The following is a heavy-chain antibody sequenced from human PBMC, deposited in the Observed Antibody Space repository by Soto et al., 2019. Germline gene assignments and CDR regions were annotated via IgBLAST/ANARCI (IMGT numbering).Heavy chain of an antibody. CDR1: GFSFSDYT. D-gene: IGHD1-1*01. J-gene: IGHJ4*02. CDR3: ARGSAHVQLETFDC. CDR2: ISSNSYHI. V-gene: IGHV3-21*01. Sequence: EVQLVESGGGLVKPGESLRLSCAVAGFSFSDYTMHWVRQAPGKGLEWVSAISSNSYHIYYADLVKGRFTTSRDNARKSLYLQADSLRADDTAVYYCARGSAHVQLETFDCWGQGTLVTVSS.